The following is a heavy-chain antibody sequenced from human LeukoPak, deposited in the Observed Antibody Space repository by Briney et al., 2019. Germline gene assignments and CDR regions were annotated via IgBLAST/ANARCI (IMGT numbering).Heavy chain of an antibody. Sequence: SETLSLTCTVSGGSISSSNYYWGWIRQPPGKGLEWIGSIYYSGSSYYNPSLKSRVTISVHTSKNQFSLKLSSVTAADTAVYYCARHVDTATDCFDYWGQGTLVTVSS. J-gene: IGHJ4*02. D-gene: IGHD5-18*01. V-gene: IGHV4-39*01. CDR2: IYYSGSS. CDR3: ARHVDTATDCFDY. CDR1: GGSISSSNYY.